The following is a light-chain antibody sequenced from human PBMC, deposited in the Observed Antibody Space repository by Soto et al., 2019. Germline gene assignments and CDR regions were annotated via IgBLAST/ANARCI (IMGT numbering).Light chain of an antibody. Sequence: DIQMTQSPSSLSASVGDRVTITCRASQSMSSYLNWYQQKPGKAPKLLIYAESILQSRVPSRFSGSGSGKDFPLTISSLQPEDFENYYYQQSYSNPKTFGQGTKVEIK. CDR3: QQSYSNPKT. CDR2: AES. J-gene: IGKJ1*01. V-gene: IGKV1-39*01. CDR1: QSMSSY.